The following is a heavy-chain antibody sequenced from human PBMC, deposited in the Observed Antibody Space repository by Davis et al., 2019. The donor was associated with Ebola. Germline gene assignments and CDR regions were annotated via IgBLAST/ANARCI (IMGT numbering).Heavy chain of an antibody. CDR2: INPSGGST. Sequence: AASVTASCKASGYTFTSHYMHWVRQAPGQGLEWMGIINPSGGSTSYAQKFQGRVTMTRDTSTSTAYMELSSLRSEDTAVYYCASPTTVTHPNYYYGMDVWGQGTTVTVSS. CDR1: GYTFTSHY. V-gene: IGHV1-46*01. D-gene: IGHD4-17*01. J-gene: IGHJ6*02. CDR3: ASPTTVTHPNYYYGMDV.